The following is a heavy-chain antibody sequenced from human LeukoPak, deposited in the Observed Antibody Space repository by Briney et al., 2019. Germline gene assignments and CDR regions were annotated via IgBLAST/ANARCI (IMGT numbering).Heavy chain of an antibody. CDR1: GYTFTSYD. D-gene: IGHD1-26*01. J-gene: IGHJ4*02. CDR2: MNPNSGNT. V-gene: IGHV1-8*01. CDR3: ARVRGATTFFPLDY. Sequence: ASVKVSCKASGYTFTSYDINWVRQATGQGLEWMGWMNPNSGNTGYAQKFQGRVTMTRNTSISTAYMELSSLRSEDTAAYYCARVRGATTFFPLDYWGQGTLVTVSS.